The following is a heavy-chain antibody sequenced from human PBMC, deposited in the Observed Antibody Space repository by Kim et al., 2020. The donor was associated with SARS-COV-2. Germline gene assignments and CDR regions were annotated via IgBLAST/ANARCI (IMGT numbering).Heavy chain of an antibody. D-gene: IGHD2-15*01. Sequence: SETLSLTCTVSGGSISSGGYYWSWIRQHPGKGLEWIGYIYYSGSTYYNPSLKSRVTISVDTSKNQFSLKLSSVTAADTAVYYCARDVVYCSGGSCYLGAFDYWGQGTLVTVSS. J-gene: IGHJ4*02. CDR2: IYYSGST. V-gene: IGHV4-31*03. CDR1: GGSISSGGYY. CDR3: ARDVVYCSGGSCYLGAFDY.